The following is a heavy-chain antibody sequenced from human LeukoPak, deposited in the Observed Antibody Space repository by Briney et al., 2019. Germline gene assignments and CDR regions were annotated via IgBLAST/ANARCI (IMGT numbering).Heavy chain of an antibody. Sequence: GGSLRLSCAASGFTFSSYSMNWVRQAPGKGLEWVSYISNSRSTIYYADSVKGRFTISRDNAKNSLYLQMNSLRDEDTAVNYCARARREGVVVISTTARRYYYYMDVWGKGTTVTVSS. V-gene: IGHV3-48*02. D-gene: IGHD2-21*01. CDR3: ARARREGVVVISTTARRYYYYMDV. J-gene: IGHJ6*03. CDR1: GFTFSSYS. CDR2: ISNSRSTI.